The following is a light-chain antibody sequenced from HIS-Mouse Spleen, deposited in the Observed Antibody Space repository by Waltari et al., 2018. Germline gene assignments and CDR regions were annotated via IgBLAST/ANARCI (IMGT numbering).Light chain of an antibody. CDR2: DVR. Sequence: QSALTQPASVSGSPGQSITISCTGTSSDVGGYNYVSWYQQHPGKAPKLMIYDVRNPPSGVSNRFSGSKSGNTASLTISGLQAEDEADYYCSSYTSSSTVVFGGGTKLTVL. CDR3: SSYTSSSTVV. CDR1: SSDVGGYNY. J-gene: IGLJ2*01. V-gene: IGLV2-14*03.